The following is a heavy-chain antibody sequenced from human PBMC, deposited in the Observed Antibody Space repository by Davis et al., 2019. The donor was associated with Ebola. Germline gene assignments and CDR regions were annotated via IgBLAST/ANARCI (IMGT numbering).Heavy chain of an antibody. V-gene: IGHV6-1*01. D-gene: IGHD5-12*01. Sequence: HSQTPSLTCAISGHILSSHRAAWNWIRQSPSRGLEWLGRTYYRSKWYNDYAVSVKSRITINPDTSKNQFSLQLNSVTPEDTAVYYCARAHRYSGFEYYYGMDVWGQGTTVTVSS. CDR1: GHILSSHRAA. J-gene: IGHJ6*02. CDR3: ARAHRYSGFEYYYGMDV. CDR2: TYYRSKWYN.